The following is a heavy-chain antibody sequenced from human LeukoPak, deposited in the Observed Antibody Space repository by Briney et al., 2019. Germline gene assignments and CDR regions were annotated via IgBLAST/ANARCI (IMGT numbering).Heavy chain of an antibody. V-gene: IGHV3-9*01. Sequence: PGRSLRLSCAASGFTFDDYAMHWVRQAPGKGLEWVSGISWNSGSIGYADSVKGRFTISRDNAKNSLYLQMNSLRAEDTAVYYCASWAVAGAFDIWGQGTMVTVSS. CDR1: GFTFDDYA. CDR3: ASWAVAGAFDI. J-gene: IGHJ3*02. CDR2: ISWNSGSI. D-gene: IGHD6-19*01.